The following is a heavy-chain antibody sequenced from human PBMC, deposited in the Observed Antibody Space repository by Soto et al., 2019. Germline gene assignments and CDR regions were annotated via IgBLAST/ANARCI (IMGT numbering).Heavy chain of an antibody. V-gene: IGHV1-69*01. CDR1: GGTFSSYA. J-gene: IGHJ4*02. CDR2: IIPIFGTA. CDR3: ARDGFLAYCGGDCYTDPPRY. D-gene: IGHD2-21*02. Sequence: QVQLVQSGAEVKKPGSSVKVSCKAPGGTFSSYAISWVRQAPGQGLEWMGGIIPIFGTANYAQKFQGRVTITADESTSTAYMELSSLRSEDTAVYYCARDGFLAYCGGDCYTDPPRYWGQGTLVTVSS.